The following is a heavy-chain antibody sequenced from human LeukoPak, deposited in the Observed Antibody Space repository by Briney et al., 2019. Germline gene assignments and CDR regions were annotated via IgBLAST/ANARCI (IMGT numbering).Heavy chain of an antibody. CDR2: ISYDGSNK. D-gene: IGHD2-15*01. J-gene: IGHJ5*02. V-gene: IGHV3-30-3*01. CDR3: ARERALGYCSGGSCYEFDP. Sequence: GGSLRLSCAASGFTFSGYAMHWVRQAPGKGLEWVAVISYDGSNKYYADSVKGRFTISRDNSKNTLYLQMNSLRAEDTAVYYCARERALGYCSGGSCYEFDPWGQGTLVTVSS. CDR1: GFTFSGYA.